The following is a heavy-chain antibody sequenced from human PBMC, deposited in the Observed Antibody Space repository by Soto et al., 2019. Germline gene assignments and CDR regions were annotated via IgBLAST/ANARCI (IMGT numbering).Heavy chain of an antibody. CDR3: ARGPSSGWYTPHLYYYYGMDV. J-gene: IGHJ6*02. CDR2: ISAYNGNT. CDR1: GYTFTSYY. Sequence: ASVKVSCKASGYTFTSYYMHWVRQAPGQGLEWMGWISAYNGNTNYAQKLQGRVTMTTDTSTSTAYMELRSLRSDDTAVYYCARGPSSGWYTPHLYYYYGMDVWGQGPTVTVPS. D-gene: IGHD6-19*01. V-gene: IGHV1-18*04.